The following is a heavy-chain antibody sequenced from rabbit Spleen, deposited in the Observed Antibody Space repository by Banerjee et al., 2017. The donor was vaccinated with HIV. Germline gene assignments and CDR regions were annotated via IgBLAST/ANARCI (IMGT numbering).Heavy chain of an antibody. J-gene: IGHJ4*01. D-gene: IGHD7-1*01. V-gene: IGHV1S40*01. CDR1: GFDFSSAY. CDR3: ARSAGYAGYYWAFNL. CDR2: IFAGDGNT. Sequence: QSLEESGGGLVQPEGSLTLTCKASGFDFSSAYMCWVRQAPGKGLEWIACIFAGDGNTAYASWAKGQFTISKTSSTTVTLQMTSLTAADTATYFCARSAGYAGYYWAFNLWGPGTLVTVS.